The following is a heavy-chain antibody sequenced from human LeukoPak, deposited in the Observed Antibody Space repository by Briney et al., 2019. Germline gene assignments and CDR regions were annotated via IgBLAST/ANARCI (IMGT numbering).Heavy chain of an antibody. CDR3: GRDVSYYGSGNNNWFGP. CDR2: ISYDGSNK. CDR1: GFTLSSYA. Sequence: GGSLRLSCAASGFTLSSYAMHWVRQAPGKGREGVAVISYDGSNKYYADSVKGRFTISRDNSKNTLYLQMNSLRAEGTAVYYCGRDVSYYGSGNNNWFGPWGQGTLVTVSS. V-gene: IGHV3-30*16. D-gene: IGHD3-10*01. J-gene: IGHJ5*02.